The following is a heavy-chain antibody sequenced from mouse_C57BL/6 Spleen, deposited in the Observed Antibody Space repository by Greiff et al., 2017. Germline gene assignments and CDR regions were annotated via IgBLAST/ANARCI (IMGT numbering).Heavy chain of an antibody. J-gene: IGHJ4*01. Sequence: VKLQESGAELVKPGASVKISCKASGYAFSSYWMNWVKQRPGKGLEWIGQLYPGDGDPNYKGKFKGKATLTADKSSSTAYMQLSSLTSEDAAVYFCARKINWKAMDYWGQGTSVTVSS. D-gene: IGHD4-1*02. CDR1: GYAFSSYW. V-gene: IGHV1-80*01. CDR2: LYPGDGDP. CDR3: ARKINWKAMDY.